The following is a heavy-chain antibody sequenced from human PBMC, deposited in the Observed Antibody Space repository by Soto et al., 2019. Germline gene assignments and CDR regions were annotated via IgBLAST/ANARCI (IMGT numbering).Heavy chain of an antibody. V-gene: IGHV1-18*04. CDR3: ARSYYDSSGYYASRSYYYGMDV. CDR1: GYTFTSYG. Sequence: GASVKVSCKASGYTFTSYGISWVRQAPGQGLEWMGWISAYNGNTNYAQKLQGRVTMTTDTSTSTAYMELRSLRSDDTAVYYCARSYYDSSGYYASRSYYYGMDVWGQGTTVTV. D-gene: IGHD3-22*01. CDR2: ISAYNGNT. J-gene: IGHJ6*02.